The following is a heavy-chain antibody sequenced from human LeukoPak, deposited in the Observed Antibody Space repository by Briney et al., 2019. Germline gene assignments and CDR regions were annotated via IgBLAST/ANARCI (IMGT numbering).Heavy chain of an antibody. CDR3: AKDNPRYNWNGGFDP. V-gene: IGHV3-23*01. CDR1: GFTFSSYA. Sequence: GGSLRLSCAASGFTFSSYAMSWVRQAPGKGLEWVSAVSGSGGSTYYADSVKGRFTISRDNSKNTLYLQMNSLRAEDTAVYYCAKDNPRYNWNGGFDPWGQGTLVTVSS. CDR2: VSGSGGST. D-gene: IGHD1-20*01. J-gene: IGHJ5*02.